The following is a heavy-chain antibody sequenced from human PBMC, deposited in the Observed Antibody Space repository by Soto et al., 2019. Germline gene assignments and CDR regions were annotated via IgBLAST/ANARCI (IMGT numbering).Heavy chain of an antibody. V-gene: IGHV4-59*01. J-gene: IGHJ5*02. D-gene: IGHD3-22*01. CDR3: ARYYYDSSGYYYGWFDP. Sequence: SETLSLTCTVSGDSISTYYWSWIRQPPGKGLEWIAYIYYTGDTYYNPSLKSRVTISMDTSKNQFSLKLSSVTAADTAVYYCARYYYDSSGYYYGWFDPWGQGTLVTVSS. CDR1: GDSISTYY. CDR2: IYYTGDT.